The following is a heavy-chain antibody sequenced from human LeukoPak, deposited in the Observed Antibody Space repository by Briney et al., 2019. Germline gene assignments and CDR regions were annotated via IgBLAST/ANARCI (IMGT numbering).Heavy chain of an antibody. D-gene: IGHD2-2*01. CDR1: GGTFSSYA. J-gene: IGHJ5*02. CDR3: ARDGGFDIVVVPAAEWLKYDWFDP. V-gene: IGHV1-69*13. CDR2: IIPIFGTA. Sequence: SVKVSCKASGGTFSSYAISWVRQAPGQGLEWMGGIIPIFGTANYAQKFQGRVTITADESTSTAYMELSSLRSEDTAVYYCARDGGFDIVVVPAAEWLKYDWFDPWGQGTLVTVSS.